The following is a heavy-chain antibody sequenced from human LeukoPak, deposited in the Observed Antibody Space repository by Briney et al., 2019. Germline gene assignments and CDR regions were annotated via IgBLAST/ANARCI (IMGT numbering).Heavy chain of an antibody. CDR1: GGSISSGSYY. D-gene: IGHD6-13*01. J-gene: IGHJ4*02. V-gene: IGHV4-61*02. CDR2: IYTSGST. CDR3: ARLTGYNY. Sequence: PSETLSLTCTVSGGSISSGSYYWSWIRQPAGKGLEWIGRIYTSGSTNYNPSLKSRVTISVDTSKNQFSLKLSSVTAADTAVYYCARLTGYNYWGQGTLVTVSS.